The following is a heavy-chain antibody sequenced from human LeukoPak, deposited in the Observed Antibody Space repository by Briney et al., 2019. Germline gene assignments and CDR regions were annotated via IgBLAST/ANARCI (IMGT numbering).Heavy chain of an antibody. Sequence: GGSLRLSCTSSGFTFDTYAVSWFRQAPGKGLEWVAFIRSKTFGGTTEYAASVKGRFTISRDDSKSIAYLQMNSLKTEDTAVYYFTRYSGRTDYWGQGTLVSVSS. CDR2: IRSKTFGGTT. D-gene: IGHD5-18*01. J-gene: IGHJ4*02. CDR1: GFTFDTYA. V-gene: IGHV3-49*03. CDR3: TRYSGRTDY.